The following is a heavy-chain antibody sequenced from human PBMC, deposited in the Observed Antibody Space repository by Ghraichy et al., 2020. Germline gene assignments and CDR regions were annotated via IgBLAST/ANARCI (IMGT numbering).Heavy chain of an antibody. V-gene: IGHV1-18*04. CDR1: KYTLTTSD. CDR3: ARVPMDCSSTSCYLYYYYGMDV. Sequence: ASVKVSCKTAKYTLTTSDDIVVRKAPGAGLKWMGWISAYNGNTNYAQKLQGRVTMTTDTSTSTAYMELRSLRSDDTAVYYWARVPMDCSSTSCYLYYYYGMDVWGQGTTVTVSS. CDR2: ISAYNGNT. D-gene: IGHD2-2*01. J-gene: IGHJ6*02.